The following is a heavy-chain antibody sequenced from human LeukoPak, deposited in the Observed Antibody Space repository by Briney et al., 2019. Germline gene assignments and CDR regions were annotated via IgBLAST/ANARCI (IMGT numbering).Heavy chain of an antibody. CDR2: IIPIFGTA. CDR3: ARGYYYDSSGYYYPGD. V-gene: IGHV1-69*13. Sequence: SVKVSCRASGYTFTSYGISWVRQAPGQGLEWMGGIIPIFGTANYAQKFQGRVTITADESTSTAYMELSSLRSEDTAVYYCARGYYYDSSGYYYPGDWGQGTLVTVSS. J-gene: IGHJ4*02. D-gene: IGHD3-22*01. CDR1: GYTFTSYG.